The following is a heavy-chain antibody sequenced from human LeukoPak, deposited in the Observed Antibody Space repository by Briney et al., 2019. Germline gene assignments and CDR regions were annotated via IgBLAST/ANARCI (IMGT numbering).Heavy chain of an antibody. V-gene: IGHV3-48*01. CDR3: AREGELNFDY. J-gene: IGHJ4*02. Sequence: GGSLRLSCAASGFTFSSYSMNWVRQAPGKGLEWVSYISSSSSTIYYADSVKGRFTISRDNAKNSLYLQMSSLRAEDTAVYYCAREGELNFDYWGQGTLVTVSS. CDR1: GFTFSSYS. D-gene: IGHD5-24*01. CDR2: ISSSSSTI.